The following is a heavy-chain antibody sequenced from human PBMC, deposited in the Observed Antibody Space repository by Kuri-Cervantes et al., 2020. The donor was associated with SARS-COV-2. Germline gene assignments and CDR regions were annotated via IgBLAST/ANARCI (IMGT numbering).Heavy chain of an antibody. J-gene: IGHJ2*01. CDR1: GGSISSGDYY. Sequence: SETLSLTCTVSGGSISSGDYYWSWIRQPPGKGLEYIGYIYYSGTTNYNPSLKSRVTISVDTSKNQFSLKLSSVTAADTAMYFCARGNGAVATSGYWYFDLWGRGTLVTVSS. D-gene: IGHD6-19*01. V-gene: IGHV4-61*08. CDR3: ARGNGAVATSGYWYFDL. CDR2: IYYSGTT.